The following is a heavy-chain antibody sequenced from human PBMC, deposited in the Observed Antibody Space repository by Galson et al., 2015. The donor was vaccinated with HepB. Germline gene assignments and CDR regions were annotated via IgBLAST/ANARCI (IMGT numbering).Heavy chain of an antibody. CDR3: AKDGIMVANNPYHFHY. J-gene: IGHJ4*02. D-gene: IGHD2-15*01. CDR1: GFSFTSYA. Sequence: SLRLSCAASGFSFTSYAMTWVRQAPGKGLEWVSSITSSGGNSYYTDSVKGRFTVSRGNSKNTRLLQLNSLRAEDTAMYFCAKDGIMVANNPYHFHYWGQGTPVTVSS. V-gene: IGHV3-23*01. CDR2: ITSSGGNS.